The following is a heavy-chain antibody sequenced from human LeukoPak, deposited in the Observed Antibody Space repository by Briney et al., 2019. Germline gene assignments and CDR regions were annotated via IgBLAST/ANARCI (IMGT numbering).Heavy chain of an antibody. CDR1: GFTVSSNY. V-gene: IGHV3-66*01. CDR2: IYSGGST. J-gene: IGHJ4*02. D-gene: IGHD5-18*01. Sequence: GGSLRLSCAASGFTVSSNYMSWVRQAPGKGLEWVSIIYSGGSTYYADSVKGRFTISRDNSKNTLYLQMNSLRAEDTAVYYCARDLSGVTGYTYGRGIDYWGQGTLVTVSS. CDR3: ARDLSGVTGYTYGRGIDY.